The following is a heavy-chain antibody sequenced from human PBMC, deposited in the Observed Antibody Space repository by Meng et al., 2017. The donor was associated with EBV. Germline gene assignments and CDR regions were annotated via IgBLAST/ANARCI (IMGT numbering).Heavy chain of an antibody. D-gene: IGHD5-12*01. Sequence: VQVVQSGAEVKKPGDSVKVSCKASGYTLTSYGISWVRQAPGQGLEWMGWISAYNGNTNYAQKLQGRVTMTTDTSTSTAYMELRSLRSDDTAVYYCARETSGYDFNWFDPWGQGTLVTVSS. CDR3: ARETSGYDFNWFDP. V-gene: IGHV1-18*01. CDR2: ISAYNGNT. CDR1: GYTLTSYG. J-gene: IGHJ5*02.